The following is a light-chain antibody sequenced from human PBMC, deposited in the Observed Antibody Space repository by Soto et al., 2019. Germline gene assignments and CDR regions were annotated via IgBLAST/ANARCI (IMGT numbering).Light chain of an antibody. V-gene: IGKV3-15*01. CDR1: QSISIN. Sequence: IVMRQSLATLSVTPGERAILSCRASQSISINLAWYQQKPGQAPRLLIYAASNRATGVPARFSGSWSGTEFTLTISSLQSEDFAVYYCQQYNNWITFGQGTRLEVK. CDR2: AAS. CDR3: QQYNNWIT. J-gene: IGKJ5*01.